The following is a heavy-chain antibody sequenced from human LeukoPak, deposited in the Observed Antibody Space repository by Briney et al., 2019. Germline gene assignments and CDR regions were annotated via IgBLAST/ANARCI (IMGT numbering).Heavy chain of an antibody. CDR1: GYTFTSYD. D-gene: IGHD6-6*01. CDR2: MKPNSGNT. CDR3: ARARPSSIAARSYYYMDV. J-gene: IGHJ6*03. V-gene: IGHV1-8*03. Sequence: GESLKISCKGSGYTFTSYDINWVRQATGQGLEWMGWMKPNSGNTGYAQKFQGRVTITRNTSISTAYMELSSLRSEDTAVYYCARARPSSIAARSYYYMDVWGKGTTVTVSS.